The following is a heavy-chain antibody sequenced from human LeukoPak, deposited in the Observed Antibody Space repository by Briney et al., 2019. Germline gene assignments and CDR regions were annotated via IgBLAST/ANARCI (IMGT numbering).Heavy chain of an antibody. D-gene: IGHD1-26*01. CDR1: GGSLSGYY. CDR2: INHSGST. V-gene: IGHV4-34*01. CDR3: ARENSGSYREFDY. J-gene: IGHJ4*02. Sequence: SETLSLTCAVYGGSLSGYYWSWIRQPPGKGLEWIGEINHSGSTNYNPSLKSRVTISVDTSKNQFSLKLSSVTAADTAVFYCARENSGSYREFDYWGQGTLVTVSS.